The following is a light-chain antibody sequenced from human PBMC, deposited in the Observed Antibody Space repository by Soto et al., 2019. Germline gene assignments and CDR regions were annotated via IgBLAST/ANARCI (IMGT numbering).Light chain of an antibody. CDR1: QSVTSSY. CDR2: GAS. Sequence: EIVLTQSPGTLSLSPGERATLSCRASQSVTSSYLAWYQQKPGQAPRLLIYGASSRATGIPDRFSGSGSGTDFTLTISRLEPEDFAVSYCQQYGSSHTFGGGTKVEIK. J-gene: IGKJ4*01. V-gene: IGKV3-20*01. CDR3: QQYGSSHT.